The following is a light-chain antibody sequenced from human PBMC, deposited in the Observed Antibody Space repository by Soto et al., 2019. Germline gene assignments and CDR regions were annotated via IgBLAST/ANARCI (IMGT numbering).Light chain of an antibody. CDR3: CSYAGSRTYV. CDR2: EGT. CDR1: SSDIGSYDL. V-gene: IGLV2-23*01. Sequence: QSVLTKPASVSGPLGQSIVISCTGSSSDIGSYDLVSWYQQYPGKAPKVVIFEGTKRPSGVSNRFSGSKSGNTASLTISGLQTEDEDDYYCCSYAGSRTYVFGAGTKLTVL. J-gene: IGLJ1*01.